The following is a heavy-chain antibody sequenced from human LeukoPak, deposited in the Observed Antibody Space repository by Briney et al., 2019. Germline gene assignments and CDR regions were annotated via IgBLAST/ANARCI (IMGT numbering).Heavy chain of an antibody. Sequence: PGGSLRLSCAASGFTFSSYEMSWVRQAPGKGLEWVSYIGSSGITIYYADSVKGRFTISRDNAKNSLYLQMNSLRAEDTAVYYSARGHRLYGMDVWGQGTTVTVSS. J-gene: IGHJ6*02. CDR2: IGSSGITI. D-gene: IGHD3-16*02. CDR3: ARGHRLYGMDV. V-gene: IGHV3-48*03. CDR1: GFTFSSYE.